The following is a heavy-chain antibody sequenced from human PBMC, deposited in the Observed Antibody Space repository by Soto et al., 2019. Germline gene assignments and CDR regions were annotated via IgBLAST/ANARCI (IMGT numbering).Heavy chain of an antibody. CDR1: GGSISSGGYY. Sequence: QVQLQESGPGLVKPSQTLSLTCTVSGGSISSGGYYWSWIRQHPGKGLEWIGYIYYSGSTYYNPSLKSRVTISIDTSKNQFSLKLSSVTAADTAVYYCAASCVACGGFNYYGMDVWGQGTSVTVSS. CDR3: AASCVACGGFNYYGMDV. CDR2: IYYSGST. J-gene: IGHJ6*02. V-gene: IGHV4-31*03. D-gene: IGHD2-21*01.